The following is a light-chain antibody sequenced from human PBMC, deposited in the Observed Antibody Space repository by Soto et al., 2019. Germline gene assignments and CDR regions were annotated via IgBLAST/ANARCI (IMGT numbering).Light chain of an antibody. Sequence: DIVLTQSPGTLSWSPGERATLSCRASQNVDSTYLAWYQQKPGQAPRLVIYGSTRRAPGVPDRFSGSGSGTDFTLTISRLDPEDFAVYYCQQRSNWPLGYTFGQGTKLEIK. J-gene: IGKJ2*01. V-gene: IGKV3D-20*02. CDR1: QNVDSTY. CDR3: QQRSNWPLGYT. CDR2: GST.